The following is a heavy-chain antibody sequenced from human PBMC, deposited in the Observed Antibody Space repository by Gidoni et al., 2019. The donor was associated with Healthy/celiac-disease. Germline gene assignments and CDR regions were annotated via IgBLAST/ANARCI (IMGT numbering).Heavy chain of an antibody. CDR3: ARGTYYDFWSGYYTPMFWYFDL. CDR2: IWYDGSNK. Sequence: QVQLVESGGGVVQPGRSLRLSCAASGFTFSSYGMHWVRQAPGKGLGWVAVIWYDGSNKYYADSVKGRSTISRDNSKNTLYLQMNSLRAEDTAVYYCARGTYYDFWSGYYTPMFWYFDLWGRGTLVTVSS. CDR1: GFTFSSYG. D-gene: IGHD3-3*01. J-gene: IGHJ2*01. V-gene: IGHV3-33*01.